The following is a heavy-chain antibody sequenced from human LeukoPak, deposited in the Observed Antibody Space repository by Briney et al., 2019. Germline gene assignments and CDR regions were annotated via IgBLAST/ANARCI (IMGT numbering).Heavy chain of an antibody. CDR1: GFTFSDYY. D-gene: IGHD1-14*01. Sequence: GGSLRLSCAASGFTFSDYYMGWIRQAPGKGLEWISYISGSGITMFAADSLKGRFTISRDNAKNSLYLQMSSLRAEDTAVYYCARRTGHSYFDHWGQGTLVTVSS. CDR3: ARRTGHSYFDH. CDR2: ISGSGITM. V-gene: IGHV3-11*01. J-gene: IGHJ4*02.